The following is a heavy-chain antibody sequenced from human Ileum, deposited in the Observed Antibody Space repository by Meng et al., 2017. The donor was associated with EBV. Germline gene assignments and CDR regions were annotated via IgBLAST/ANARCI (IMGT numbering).Heavy chain of an antibody. Sequence: PVVVAGRGLVKPSGPRLLSGAVSGGSMCSTNWGSWVRQPPGKGLEWIGEIYHSGSTNYNPSLKSRVSISVDKSKNQFSLKLSSVTAADTAVYYCARADKVRFDYWGQGTLVTVSS. CDR1: GGSMCSTNW. V-gene: IGHV4-4*02. J-gene: IGHJ4*02. CDR3: ARADKVRFDY. CDR2: IYHSGST.